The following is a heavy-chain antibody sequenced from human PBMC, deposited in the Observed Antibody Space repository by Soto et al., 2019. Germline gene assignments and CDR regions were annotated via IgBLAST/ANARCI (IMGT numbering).Heavy chain of an antibody. CDR1: GGSFSGYY. Sequence: TLSLTCAVYGGSFSGYYWSWIRQPPGKGLEWIGEINHSGSTNYNPSLKSRVTISVDTSKNQFSLKLSSVTAADTAVYYCARDSVREYGTYYDFWSGYTYGMDVWGQGTTVTVSS. CDR3: ARDSVREYGTYYDFWSGYTYGMDV. V-gene: IGHV4-34*01. CDR2: INHSGST. J-gene: IGHJ6*02. D-gene: IGHD3-3*01.